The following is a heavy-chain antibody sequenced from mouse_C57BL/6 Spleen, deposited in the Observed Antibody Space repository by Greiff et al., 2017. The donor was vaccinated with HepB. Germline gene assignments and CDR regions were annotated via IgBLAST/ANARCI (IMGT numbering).Heavy chain of an antibody. CDR2: IYPGSGST. Sequence: QVQLQQPGAELVKPGASVKMSCKASGYTFTSYWITWVKQRPGQGPEWIGDIYPGSGSTNYNEKSKSKATLTVDTSSSTAYMQLSSLTSEDSAVYYCARAFYYGNYIDYWGQGTTLTVSS. J-gene: IGHJ2*01. V-gene: IGHV1-55*01. CDR1: GYTFTSYW. CDR3: ARAFYYGNYIDY. D-gene: IGHD2-1*01.